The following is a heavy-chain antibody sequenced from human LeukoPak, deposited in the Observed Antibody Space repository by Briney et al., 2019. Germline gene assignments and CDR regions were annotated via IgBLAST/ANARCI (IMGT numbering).Heavy chain of an antibody. CDR3: ARGGDYGSFDY. CDR2: IKQDGNDK. Sequence: GGSLRLSCAASGFTFTTYWMTWVRQAPGKGLEWVANIKQDGNDKFYVDSVKGRFTISRDNAKSSLHLQMSSLRGEDTAVYYCARGGDYGSFDYWGQGALVIVSS. D-gene: IGHD4-17*01. V-gene: IGHV3-7*04. CDR1: GFTFTTYW. J-gene: IGHJ4*02.